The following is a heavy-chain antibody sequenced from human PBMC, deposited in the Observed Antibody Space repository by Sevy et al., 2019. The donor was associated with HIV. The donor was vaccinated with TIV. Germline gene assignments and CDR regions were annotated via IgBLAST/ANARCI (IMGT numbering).Heavy chain of an antibody. Sequence: GGSLRLSCAASGFAPSTYGMHWVRQAPGKGLEWVAVIGYDGSNKYYADSVKGRFSISSDNSRNTLFLQMDSLRAEDTAVYYCARDPRMYGDYLLAYFDYWGQGTLVTVSS. CDR2: IGYDGSNK. J-gene: IGHJ4*02. D-gene: IGHD2-8*01. V-gene: IGHV3-33*01. CDR1: GFAPSTYG. CDR3: ARDPRMYGDYLLAYFDY.